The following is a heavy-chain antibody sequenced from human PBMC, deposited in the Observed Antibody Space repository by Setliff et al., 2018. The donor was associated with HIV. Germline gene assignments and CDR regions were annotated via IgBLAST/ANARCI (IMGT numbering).Heavy chain of an antibody. CDR3: ARARTGVTMVRGAMSF. CDR2: LNSADGGT. CDR1: GYTFIDYY. D-gene: IGHD3-10*01. V-gene: IGHV3-66*02. Sequence: SCKASGYTFIDYYMSWVRQAPGKGLAWVSALNSADGGTYYADSVKGRFTISRDNSKNTLYLQMNSLGPEDTAVYYCARARTGVTMVRGAMSFWGQGTLVTVSS. J-gene: IGHJ4*02.